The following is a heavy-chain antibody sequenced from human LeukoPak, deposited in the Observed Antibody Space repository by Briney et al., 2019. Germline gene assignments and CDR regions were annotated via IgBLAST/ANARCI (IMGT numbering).Heavy chain of an antibody. J-gene: IGHJ4*02. D-gene: IGHD3-22*01. CDR3: ARSYDSSGYYSFDC. CDR1: GFTFSTYA. CDR2: ISHDGSNE. V-gene: IGHV3-30-3*01. Sequence: GGSLRLSCAASGFTFSTYAMHWIRQPPGKGLEWVAVISHDGSNEYYADSVKGRFIISRDNSKKTLSLQMNSLRGDDTAVYYCARSYDSSGYYSFDCWGQGTLVTVSS.